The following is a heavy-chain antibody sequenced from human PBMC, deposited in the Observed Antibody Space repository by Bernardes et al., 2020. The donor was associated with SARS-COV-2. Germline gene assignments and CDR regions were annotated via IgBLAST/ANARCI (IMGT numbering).Heavy chain of an antibody. J-gene: IGHJ5*02. CDR3: ARGGPIAAAETGWFDP. CDR1: GYTFTSYV. CDR2: ISAYTGNT. D-gene: IGHD6-13*01. Sequence: ASVKVSCKASGYTFTSYVISWVRQAPGQGLEWMGWISAYTGNTNYAQKLQGRVTMTTDTSTSTAYMELRSLRSDDTAVYYCARGGPIAAAETGWFDPWGQGTLVTVSS. V-gene: IGHV1-18*01.